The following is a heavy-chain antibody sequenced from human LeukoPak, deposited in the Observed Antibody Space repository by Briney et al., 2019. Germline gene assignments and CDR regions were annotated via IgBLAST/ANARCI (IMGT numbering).Heavy chain of an antibody. Sequence: GGSLRLSCAASGFTVSSNYMSWVRQAPGKGLEGVSVIYSGGSTYYADSVKGRFTISRHNSKNTLYLQMNSLRAEDTAVYYCARDPYPGSYYYGMDVWGQGTTVTVSS. CDR1: GFTVSSNY. D-gene: IGHD3-10*01. CDR3: ARDPYPGSYYYGMDV. J-gene: IGHJ6*02. V-gene: IGHV3-53*04. CDR2: IYSGGST.